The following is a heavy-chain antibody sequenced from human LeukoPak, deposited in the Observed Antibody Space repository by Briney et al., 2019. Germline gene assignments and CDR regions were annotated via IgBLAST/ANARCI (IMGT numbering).Heavy chain of an antibody. CDR3: ARAMAGATRDDFDY. V-gene: IGHV3-21*01. D-gene: IGHD1-26*01. J-gene: IGHJ4*02. CDR2: ISSSSSYI. Sequence: GGSLGLSCAASGFTFSSYSMNWVRQAPGKGLEWVSFISSSSSYIYYADSVKGRFTISRDNAKNSLYLQMNSLRAEDTAVYYCARAMAGATRDDFDYWGQGTLVTVSS. CDR1: GFTFSSYS.